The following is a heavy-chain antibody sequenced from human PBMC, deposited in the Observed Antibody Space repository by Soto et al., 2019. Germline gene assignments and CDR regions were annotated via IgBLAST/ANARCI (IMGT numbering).Heavy chain of an antibody. CDR2: ISSSSSYI. Sequence: LRLSCAASGFTFSSYSMNWVRQAPGKGLEWVSSISSSSSYIYYADSVKGRFTISRDNAKNSLYLQMNSLRAEDTAVYYCARQGVYGDYLLDYWGQGTLVTVSS. J-gene: IGHJ4*02. D-gene: IGHD4-17*01. CDR1: GFTFSSYS. V-gene: IGHV3-21*01. CDR3: ARQGVYGDYLLDY.